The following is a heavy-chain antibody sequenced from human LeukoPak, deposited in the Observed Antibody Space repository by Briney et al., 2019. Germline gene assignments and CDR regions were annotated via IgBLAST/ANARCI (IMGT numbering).Heavy chain of an antibody. D-gene: IGHD2-2*01. CDR3: AKDPGVVPAHYFDY. Sequence: PGGSLRLSCAASGITFTNYAMSWVRQAPGKGLEWVSGTGSTGVSTFYADSVKGRFTVSRDNSKNTLSLQMNSLRAEDTAVYYCAKDPGVVPAHYFDYWGQGTLVTVSS. J-gene: IGHJ4*02. V-gene: IGHV3-23*01. CDR1: GITFTNYA. CDR2: TGSTGVST.